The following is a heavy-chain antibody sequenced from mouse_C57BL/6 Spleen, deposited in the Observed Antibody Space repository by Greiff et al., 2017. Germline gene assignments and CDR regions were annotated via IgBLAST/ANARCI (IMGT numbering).Heavy chain of an antibody. J-gene: IGHJ2*01. Sequence: EVMLVESGGDLVKPGGSLKLSCAASGFTFSSYGMSWVRQTPDKRLEWVATISSGGSYTYYTDSVKGRFTISRDNAKNTLYLQMSSLMTEDTAMYYCARGDYFDYGGQGTTLTVSA. CDR2: ISSGGSYT. CDR1: GFTFSSYG. V-gene: IGHV5-6*01. CDR3: ARGDYFDY.